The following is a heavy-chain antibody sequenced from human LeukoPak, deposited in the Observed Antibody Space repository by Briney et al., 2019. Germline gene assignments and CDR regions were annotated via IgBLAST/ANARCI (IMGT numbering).Heavy chain of an antibody. CDR2: INPSGGST. CDR1: GYTFTSYY. V-gene: IGHV1-46*01. J-gene: IGHJ3*02. D-gene: IGHD4-23*01. CDR3: ARVRGCGGNRRNAFDI. Sequence: GASVKVSCKASGYTFTSYYMHWVRQAPGQGLEWMGIINPSGGSTSYAQKFQGRVTMTRDTSTSTVYMELSSLRSEDTAVYYCARVRGCGGNRRNAFDIWGQGTVVTVSS.